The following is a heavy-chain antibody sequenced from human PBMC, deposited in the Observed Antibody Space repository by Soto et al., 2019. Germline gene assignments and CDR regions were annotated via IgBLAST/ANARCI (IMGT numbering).Heavy chain of an antibody. V-gene: IGHV6-1*01. CDR3: VRDVGFDFDF. D-gene: IGHD1-26*01. CDR2: TYYRSKWYN. CDR1: GDSVSSNTAA. Sequence: SQTLSLPCAISGDSVSSNTAAWNWIRQSPSRGLEWLGRTYYRSKWYNDYAVTVKSRITINPDTSKNQFSLHLNSVTPEDTALDYGVRDVGFDFDFWGLGTLVSVAS. J-gene: IGHJ4*02.